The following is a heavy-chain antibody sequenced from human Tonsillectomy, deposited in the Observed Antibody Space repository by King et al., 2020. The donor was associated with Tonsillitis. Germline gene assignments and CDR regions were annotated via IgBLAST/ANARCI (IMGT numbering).Heavy chain of an antibody. CDR3: ARGLGDCSSTSCLLDY. D-gene: IGHD2-2*01. Sequence: HVQLVESGAEVKKPGASVKVSCKASGYTFTSYGINWVRQAPGQGLEWMGWISGYNGNTKYGQKFQGRVTMTTDTSTSTAYMELRSLRSDDTAVYFWARGLGDCSSTSCLLDYWGQGTLVTVSS. V-gene: IGHV1-18*04. CDR1: GYTFTSYG. J-gene: IGHJ4*02. CDR2: ISGYNGNT.